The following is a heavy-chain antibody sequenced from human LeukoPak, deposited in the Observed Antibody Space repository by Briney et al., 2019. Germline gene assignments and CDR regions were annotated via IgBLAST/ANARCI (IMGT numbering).Heavy chain of an antibody. CDR1: GFTFGDYA. Sequence: GGSLRLSCTTSGFTFGDYAMSWVRQAPGKGLEWVGFIRSKAYGGKTEYAASVKGRFTISRDDSKSIAYLQMNSLKTEDTAVYYCQTYYYDSSGYYYIDQWGQGTLVTVSS. D-gene: IGHD3-22*01. J-gene: IGHJ4*02. CDR3: QTYYYDSSGYYYIDQ. V-gene: IGHV3-49*04. CDR2: IRSKAYGGKT.